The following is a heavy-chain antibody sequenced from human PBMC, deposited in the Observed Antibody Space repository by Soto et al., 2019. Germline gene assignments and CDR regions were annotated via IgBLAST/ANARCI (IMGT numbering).Heavy chain of an antibody. CDR1: GGSFSGYY. CDR2: INHSGST. V-gene: IGHV4-34*01. CDR3: ARTNPPRMIAAAGTIDY. D-gene: IGHD6-13*01. Sequence: KTSETLSLTCAVYGGSFSGYYWSWIRQPPGKGLEWIGEINHSGSTNYNPSLKSRVTISVDTSKNQFSLKLSSVTAADTAVYYCARTNPPRMIAAAGTIDYWGQGTLVTVSS. J-gene: IGHJ4*02.